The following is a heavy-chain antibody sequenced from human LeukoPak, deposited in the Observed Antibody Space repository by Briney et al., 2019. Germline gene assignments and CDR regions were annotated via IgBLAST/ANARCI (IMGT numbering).Heavy chain of an antibody. V-gene: IGHV1-18*01. CDR1: GYTFTSYG. CDR2: ISAYSGDT. D-gene: IGHD4-23*01. CDR3: ARVLLYGGNPTIDY. J-gene: IGHJ4*02. Sequence: ASVKVSCKASGYTFTSYGISWVRQAPGQGLEWMGWISAYSGDTNYAQKFQGRVTITADESTSTAYMELSSLRSEDTAVYYCARVLLYGGNPTIDYWGQGTLVTVSS.